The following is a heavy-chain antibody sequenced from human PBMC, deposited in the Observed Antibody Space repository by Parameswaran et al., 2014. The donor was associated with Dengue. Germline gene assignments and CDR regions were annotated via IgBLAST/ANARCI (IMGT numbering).Heavy chain of an antibody. CDR2: IIPILGIA. D-gene: IGHD5-18*01. V-gene: IGHV1-69*04. Sequence: WVRQAPGQGLEWMGRIIPILGIANYAQKFQGRVTITADKSTSTAYMELSSLRSEDTAVYYCARDTAMDTYFDYWGQGTLVT. J-gene: IGHJ4*02. CDR3: ARDTAMDTYFDY.